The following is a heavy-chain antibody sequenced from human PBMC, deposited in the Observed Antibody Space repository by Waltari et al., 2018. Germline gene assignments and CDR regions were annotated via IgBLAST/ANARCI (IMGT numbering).Heavy chain of an antibody. V-gene: IGHV3-33*08. D-gene: IGHD3-10*01. Sequence: QVQLVESGGGVVKRGRSLRISWAASGFTLSSYGWHWVGQAPGKGLGWLSVIWYDGSNHYSAASVKRRFTASRDNAETSLFLQLNRLTAEDTALYYCARDVPNSGRGGFDFWGHGTMVTVSS. J-gene: IGHJ3*01. CDR2: IWYDGSNH. CDR1: GFTLSSYG. CDR3: ARDVPNSGRGGFDF.